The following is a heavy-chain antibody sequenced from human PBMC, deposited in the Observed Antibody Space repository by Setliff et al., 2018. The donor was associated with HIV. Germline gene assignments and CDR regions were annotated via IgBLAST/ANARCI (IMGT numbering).Heavy chain of an antibody. J-gene: IGHJ4*03. Sequence: SVKVSCKASGGTFSSFAISWVRQAPGQGLEWMGGIMPIFGSANYAQKFQGRVTITADASTSTAYMGLISLRSEDTAVYYCVRSFQGGCFDSWGQGTQVTVSS. CDR2: IMPIFGSA. V-gene: IGHV1-69*13. CDR3: VRSFQGGCFDS. CDR1: GGTFSSFA.